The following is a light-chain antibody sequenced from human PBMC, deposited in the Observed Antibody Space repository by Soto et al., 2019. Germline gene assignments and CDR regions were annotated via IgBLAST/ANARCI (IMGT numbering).Light chain of an antibody. Sequence: DIQMTQSPSSVSASVGDRVTITCRASQGIVSWLAWYQQKPGKAPKLPIYAASNLQSGVPLRFSGSGSGTDFTLTISSLQPEDFATYYCQQTTSFPLTFGGGTKVEIK. J-gene: IGKJ4*01. CDR2: AAS. CDR3: QQTTSFPLT. CDR1: QGIVSW. V-gene: IGKV1-12*01.